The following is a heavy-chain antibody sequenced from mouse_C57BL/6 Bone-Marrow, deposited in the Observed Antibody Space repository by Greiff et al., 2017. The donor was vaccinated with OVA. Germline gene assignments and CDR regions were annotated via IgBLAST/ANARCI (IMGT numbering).Heavy chain of an antibody. V-gene: IGHV5-2*01. CDR2: INSDGGST. Sequence: EVNVVESGGGLVQPGESLKLSCESNEYEFPSHDMSWVRKTPEKRLELVAAINSDGGSTYYPDTMERRFIISRDNTKKTLYLQMSSLRSEDTALYYCTRHGATVPRRCDYWGQGTTLTVSS. J-gene: IGHJ2*01. CDR1: EYEFPSHD. CDR3: TRHGATVPRRCDY. D-gene: IGHD1-1*01.